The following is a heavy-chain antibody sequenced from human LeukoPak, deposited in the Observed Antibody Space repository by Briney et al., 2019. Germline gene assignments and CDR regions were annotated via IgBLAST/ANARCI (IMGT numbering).Heavy chain of an antibody. CDR2: INHSGST. V-gene: IGHV4-34*01. CDR3: ATRTRIPKYYYGSGSYLGYWFDP. D-gene: IGHD3-10*01. Sequence: SETLSLTCAVYGGSFSGYYWSWIRQPPGKGLEWIGEINHSGSTNYNPSLKSRVTISVDTSKNQFSLKLSSVTAADTAVYYCATRTRIPKYYYGSGSYLGYWFDPWGQGTLVTVSS. CDR1: GGSFSGYY. J-gene: IGHJ5*02.